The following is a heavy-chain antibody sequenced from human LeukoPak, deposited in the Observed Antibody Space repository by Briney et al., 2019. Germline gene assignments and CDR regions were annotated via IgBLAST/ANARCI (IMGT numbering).Heavy chain of an antibody. D-gene: IGHD3-10*01. Sequence: GGSLRLSCVASGFSFTTHAMGWVRQAPGKGLEWVSHISGSGGSTKYSGSVKGRFTISRDNSRNTLYLQINSLGADDTAVYYCAKDQDPHSYGSGSYAPFDYWGQGTLVTVSS. CDR2: ISGSGGST. CDR3: AKDQDPHSYGSGSYAPFDY. V-gene: IGHV3-23*01. CDR1: GFSFTTHA. J-gene: IGHJ4*02.